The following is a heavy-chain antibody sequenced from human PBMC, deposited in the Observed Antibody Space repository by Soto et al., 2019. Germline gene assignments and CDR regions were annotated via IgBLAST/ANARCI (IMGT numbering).Heavy chain of an antibody. J-gene: IGHJ6*01. D-gene: IGHD3-9*01. CDR1: GFSLSTSGVG. CDR2: IYWDDDK. V-gene: IGHV2-5*02. CDR3: AYLPCRAGRCPWLSFSGMDV. Sequence: QITLKESGPTLVKPTQTLTLTCTFSGFSLSTSGVGVAWIRQPPGKALEWLALIYWDDDKRYRPSLESRLTITKHTSTFQEVLTMTNRDSLDTPTSYCAYLPCRAGRCPWLSFSGMDVRGQGTRVTVSS.